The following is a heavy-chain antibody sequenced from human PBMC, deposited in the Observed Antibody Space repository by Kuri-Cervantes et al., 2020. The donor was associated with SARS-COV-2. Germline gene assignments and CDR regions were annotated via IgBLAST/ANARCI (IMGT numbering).Heavy chain of an antibody. D-gene: IGHD2-15*01. CDR3: ATLEAFDVRLPYGMDV. CDR2: MNPNSGNT. CDR1: GYTFTSYD. Sequence: ASVKVSCKASGYTFTSYDINWVRQATGQGLEWMGWMNPNSGNTGYAQKFQGRVTMTEDTSTDTAYMELSSLRSEDTAVYYCATLEAFDVRLPYGMDVWGQGTTVTVSS. V-gene: IGHV1-8*01. J-gene: IGHJ6*02.